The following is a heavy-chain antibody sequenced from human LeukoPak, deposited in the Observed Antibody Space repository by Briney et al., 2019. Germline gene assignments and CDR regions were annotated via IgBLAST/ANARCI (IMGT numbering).Heavy chain of an antibody. V-gene: IGHV1-2*02. Sequence: ASVKVSCKASGYTFTGYYMHWVRQAPGQGLEWMGWINPNSGGTNYAQKFQGRVTMTRDTSISTAYMELSRLRSDDTAVYYCARGPKTAYCSGTSCYRAYYGMDVWGQGTTVTVSS. D-gene: IGHD2-2*02. CDR2: INPNSGGT. J-gene: IGHJ6*02. CDR1: GYTFTGYY. CDR3: ARGPKTAYCSGTSCYRAYYGMDV.